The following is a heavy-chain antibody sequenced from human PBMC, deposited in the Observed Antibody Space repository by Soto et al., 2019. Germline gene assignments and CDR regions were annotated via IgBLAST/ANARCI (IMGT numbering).Heavy chain of an antibody. CDR2: IFHSGAT. V-gene: IGHV4-4*02. D-gene: IGHD5-18*01. CDR1: GSSVSSGDW. Sequence: XETLSLTCAVSGSSVSSGDWWTWVRQSPVKGPECIGEIFHSGATNYNPSLKSRVDISMDKSKNQFSLRLTSVTAADTAVYYCARGYGTARRWFDSWGQGTLVTVSS. CDR3: ARGYGTARRWFDS. J-gene: IGHJ5*01.